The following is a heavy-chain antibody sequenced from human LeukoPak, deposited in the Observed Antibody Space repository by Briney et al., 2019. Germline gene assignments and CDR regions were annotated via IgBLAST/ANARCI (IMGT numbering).Heavy chain of an antibody. D-gene: IGHD4-23*01. Sequence: ASVKVSCKASGYTFTSYDINWVRQAPGQGLEWMGWINPNSGGTNHAQKFQGRVTMTRDTSISTAYMELSRLRSDDTAVYYCARVATVVTLFSVFDYWGQGTLVTVSS. J-gene: IGHJ4*02. CDR3: ARVATVVTLFSVFDY. V-gene: IGHV1-2*02. CDR1: GYTFTSYD. CDR2: INPNSGGT.